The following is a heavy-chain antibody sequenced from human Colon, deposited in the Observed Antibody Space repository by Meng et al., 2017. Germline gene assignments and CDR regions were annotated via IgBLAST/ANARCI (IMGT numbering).Heavy chain of an antibody. J-gene: IGHJ4*02. CDR3: ARGRGSYSSIDF. D-gene: IGHD1-26*01. CDR2: VYYTGSA. V-gene: IGHV4-61*03. Sequence: QVQLQGSGPRLVRPSETLSLTCTLSGGSVSSPSYSWSWIRQTPGKGLEWIGYVYYTGSANYNPSLKSRVTISVDTSKNHFSLNLTSVTAADTAVYYCARGRGSYSSIDFWGQGTLVTVSS. CDR1: GGSVSSPSYS.